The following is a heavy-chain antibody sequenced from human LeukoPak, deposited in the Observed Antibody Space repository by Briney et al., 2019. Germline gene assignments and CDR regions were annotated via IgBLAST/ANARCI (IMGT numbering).Heavy chain of an antibody. D-gene: IGHD6-19*01. Sequence: SETLSLTCTVSGGSISSSSYYWGWIRQPPGKGLEWIGSIYYSGSTYYNPSLKSRVTISVDTSKNQFSLKLSSVTAADTAVYYCARANQAGSLINWFDPWGQGTLVTVSS. CDR3: ARANQAGSLINWFDP. CDR1: GGSISSSSYY. CDR2: IYYSGST. J-gene: IGHJ5*02. V-gene: IGHV4-39*07.